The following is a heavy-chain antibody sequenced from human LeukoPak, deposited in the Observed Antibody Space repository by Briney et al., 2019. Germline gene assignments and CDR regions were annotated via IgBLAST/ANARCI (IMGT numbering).Heavy chain of an antibody. Sequence: SETLSLTCAVYGGSFSGYYWSWIRQPPGKGLEWIGEINHSGSTNYNPSLKSRVTISVDTSKNQFSLKLSSVTAADTAVYYCARWESSNSYYYGSGSLDYWGQGTLVTVSS. J-gene: IGHJ4*02. CDR1: GGSFSGYY. CDR2: INHSGST. D-gene: IGHD3-10*01. V-gene: IGHV4-34*01. CDR3: ARWESSNSYYYGSGSLDY.